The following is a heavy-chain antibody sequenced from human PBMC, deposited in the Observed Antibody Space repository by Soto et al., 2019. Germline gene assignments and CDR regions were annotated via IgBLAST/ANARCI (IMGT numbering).Heavy chain of an antibody. D-gene: IGHD6-13*01. CDR1: GFTFSSYS. Sequence: GGSLRLSCAASGFTFSSYSMNWVRQAPGKGLEWVSSISSSSSYIYYADSVKGRFTISRDNAKNSLYLQMNSLRAEDTAVYYCARDGSGQQLVRGGDFDIWGQGTMVTVSS. CDR3: ARDGSGQQLVRGGDFDI. CDR2: ISSSSSYI. J-gene: IGHJ3*02. V-gene: IGHV3-21*01.